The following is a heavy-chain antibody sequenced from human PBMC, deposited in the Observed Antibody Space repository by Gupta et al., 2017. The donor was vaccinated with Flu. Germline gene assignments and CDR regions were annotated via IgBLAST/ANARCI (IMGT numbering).Heavy chain of an antibody. Sequence: QVQLQESGPGLVKPSQTLPLTCSVSGGSISSGGFYWTWIRQHPGKGLEWIGYFSYSGTTYYNPSLKSRATISGDRSNNQFSLKLNSVTAADTAVYYCARTVVVTGAHRYLDLWGRGALVTVVS. CDR1: GGSISSGGFY. J-gene: IGHJ2*01. CDR2: FSYSGTT. D-gene: IGHD2-15*01. V-gene: IGHV4-31*03. CDR3: ARTVVVTGAHRYLDL.